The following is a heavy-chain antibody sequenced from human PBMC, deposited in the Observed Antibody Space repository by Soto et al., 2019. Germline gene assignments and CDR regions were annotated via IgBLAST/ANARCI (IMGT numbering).Heavy chain of an antibody. V-gene: IGHV6-1*01. J-gene: IGHJ6*02. D-gene: IGHD3-16*01. CDR1: RSSLSSNIAA. CDR3: ARDRKGGFVMDV. Sequence: PSQTLSLTCAMSRSSLSSNIAAWNLIRQSPSRGLEWLGRTYYRSKWYNDYAVSVKGRISINPDTSKNLFSLQLNSVTPEDTAVYYCARDRKGGFVMDVWGQGTTVTVS. CDR2: TYYRSKWYN.